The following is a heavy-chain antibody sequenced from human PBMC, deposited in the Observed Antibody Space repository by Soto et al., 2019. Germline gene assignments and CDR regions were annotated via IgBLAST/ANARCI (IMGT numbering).Heavy chain of an antibody. CDR3: ARVEYSSGWYAWFDP. D-gene: IGHD6-19*01. CDR1: GYTFTSYG. V-gene: IGHV1-18*01. Sequence: QVQLVQSGAEVKKPGASVKVSCKASGYTFTSYGISWVRQAPGQGLEWMGWISAYNGNTNYAQKLQGRVTMTTDTSTSTAYIELRSLRSDYTAVYYCARVEYSSGWYAWFDPWGQGTLVTVSS. J-gene: IGHJ5*02. CDR2: ISAYNGNT.